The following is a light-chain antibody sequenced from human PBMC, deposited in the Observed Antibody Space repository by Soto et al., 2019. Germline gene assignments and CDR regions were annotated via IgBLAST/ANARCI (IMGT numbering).Light chain of an antibody. V-gene: IGKV3-20*01. J-gene: IGKJ1*01. CDR2: GAS. CDR1: QSVSSSS. Sequence: EIVLMQSPGTLSLSPGERATLSCRASQSVSSSSLAWYQQKRGQAPRLLIHGASSRATGIPDRFSGSGSGTAFSLTISRLEPEDFAVYYCQQYGSSPRTFGQGTKVEVK. CDR3: QQYGSSPRT.